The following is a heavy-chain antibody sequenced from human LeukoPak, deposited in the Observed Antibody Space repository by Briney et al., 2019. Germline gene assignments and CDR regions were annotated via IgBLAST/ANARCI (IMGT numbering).Heavy chain of an antibody. CDR2: VADDEKTI. D-gene: IGHD1-26*01. CDR1: GFTFTGHS. V-gene: IGHV3-30*04. CDR3: AREKQSGGTPFDY. Sequence: GGSLRLSCVASGFTFTGHSMHWVRQAPGKGLEWVAVVADDEKTIFYADSLKGRFTVSRDNSKNTVYLQMNSLRDEDTAVYYCAREKQSGGTPFDYWGQGSLVTVSS. J-gene: IGHJ4*02.